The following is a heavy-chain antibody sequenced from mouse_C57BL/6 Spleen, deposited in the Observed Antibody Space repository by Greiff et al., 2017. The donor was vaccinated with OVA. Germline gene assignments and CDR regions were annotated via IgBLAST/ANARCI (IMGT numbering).Heavy chain of an antibody. Sequence: EVQLQQSGPELVKPGASVKISCKASGYTFTDYYMNWVKQSHGKSLEGIGDINPNNGGTSYNQKLQGKATLTVDKSSSTAYMELRSLTSEDSAVYYCARGGSSSLYAMDYWGQGTSVTVSS. D-gene: IGHD1-1*01. CDR3: ARGGSSSLYAMDY. J-gene: IGHJ4*01. V-gene: IGHV1-26*01. CDR1: GYTFTDYY. CDR2: INPNNGGT.